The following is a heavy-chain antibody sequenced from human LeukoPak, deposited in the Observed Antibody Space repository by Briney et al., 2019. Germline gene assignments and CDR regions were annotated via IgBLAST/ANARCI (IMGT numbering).Heavy chain of an antibody. D-gene: IGHD2-15*01. CDR3: ARAGCSGGSCYDY. CDR2: ISGSSSYI. CDR1: GFTFSDYY. Sequence: GGSLRLSCAASGFTFSDYYMSWIRQAPGKGLEWVSSISGSSSYIYYADSVKGRFTISRDNAKNSLYLQMNSLRAEDTAVYYCARAGCSGGSCYDYWGQGTLVTVSS. J-gene: IGHJ4*02. V-gene: IGHV3-11*06.